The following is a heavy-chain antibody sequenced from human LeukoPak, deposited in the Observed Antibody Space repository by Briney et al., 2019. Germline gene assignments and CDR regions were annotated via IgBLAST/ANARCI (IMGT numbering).Heavy chain of an antibody. CDR3: ASQEAVAGTLSGNNNAFDI. D-gene: IGHD6-19*01. Sequence: PSETLSLTCTVSGGSISSYYWSWIRQPPGKGLEWIGYIYYSGSTNYNPSLKSRATISVDTSKNQFSLKLSSVTAADTAVYYCASQEAVAGTLSGNNNAFDIWGQGTMVTVSS. J-gene: IGHJ3*02. V-gene: IGHV4-59*01. CDR1: GGSISSYY. CDR2: IYYSGST.